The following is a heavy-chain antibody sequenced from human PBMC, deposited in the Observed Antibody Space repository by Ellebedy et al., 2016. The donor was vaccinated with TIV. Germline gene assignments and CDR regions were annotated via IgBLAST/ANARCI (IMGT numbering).Heavy chain of an antibody. Sequence: MPSETLSLTCSVSGGSISSSSYYWGWIRQPPGKGLEWIGSIYYSGSTYYNPSLKSRVTISVDTSKNQFSLTLSSVTAADTALYYCAGVMDVWGQGTTVTVSS. CDR2: IYYSGST. CDR3: AGVMDV. J-gene: IGHJ6*02. V-gene: IGHV4-39*01. CDR1: GGSISSSSYY.